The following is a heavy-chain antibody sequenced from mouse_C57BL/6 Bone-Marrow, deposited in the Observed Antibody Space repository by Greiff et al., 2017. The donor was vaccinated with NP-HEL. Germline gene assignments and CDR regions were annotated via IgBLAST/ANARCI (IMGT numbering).Heavy chain of an antibody. CDR1: GFTFSDYG. Sequence: EVHLVESGGGLVKPGGSLKLSCAASGFTFSDYGMHWVRQAPEKGLEWVAYISSGSSTIYYADTVKGRFTISRDNAKNTLFLQMTSLRSEDTAMYYCARDYGLPWFAYWGQGTLVTVSA. V-gene: IGHV5-17*01. J-gene: IGHJ3*01. CDR3: ARDYGLPWFAY. D-gene: IGHD1-1*01. CDR2: ISSGSSTI.